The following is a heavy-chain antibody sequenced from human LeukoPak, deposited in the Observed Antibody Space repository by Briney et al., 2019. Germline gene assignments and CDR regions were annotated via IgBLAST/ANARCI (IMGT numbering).Heavy chain of an antibody. CDR3: AKVTLTSATFDY. D-gene: IGHD4/OR15-4a*01. J-gene: IGHJ4*02. CDR2: IKQDGSEE. Sequence: GGSLRLSCAGSGFIFSTYWMGWVRQALGKGLEWVANIKQDGSEEYYVDSVGGRFTISRDNAKKSLYLQMNSLRAEDTAVYYCAKVTLTSATFDYWGQGALVTVSS. V-gene: IGHV3-7*01. CDR1: GFIFSTYW.